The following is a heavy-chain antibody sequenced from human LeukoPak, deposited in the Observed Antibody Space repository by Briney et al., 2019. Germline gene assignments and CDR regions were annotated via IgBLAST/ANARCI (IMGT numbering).Heavy chain of an antibody. CDR3: AKTWGNSAWQPLDY. CDR2: IDNSGEST. V-gene: IGHV3-23*01. CDR1: GFTLSSYA. Sequence: GGSLRLSCADSGFTLSSYAMSWVRQAPGKGLEWVSIIDNSGESTYYADSVKGRFTISRDNSKSTLYLQMNSLRAEDTAIYYCAKTWGNSAWQPLDYWGQGTLVTVSS. J-gene: IGHJ4*02. D-gene: IGHD6-19*01.